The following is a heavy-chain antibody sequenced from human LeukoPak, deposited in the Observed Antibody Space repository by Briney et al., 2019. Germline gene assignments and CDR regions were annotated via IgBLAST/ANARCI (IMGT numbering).Heavy chain of an antibody. D-gene: IGHD5-18*01. CDR2: IYYSGST. J-gene: IGHJ4*02. Sequence: PSETLSLTCTVSGGSISSSNYYWGWIRQPPGKGLEWIGSIYYSGSTYYNPSLKSRVTISVDTSKNQFSLKLSSVTAADTAVYYCARDFGYSWSKYYFDYWGQGTLVTVSS. CDR3: ARDFGYSWSKYYFDY. V-gene: IGHV4-39*07. CDR1: GGSISSSNYY.